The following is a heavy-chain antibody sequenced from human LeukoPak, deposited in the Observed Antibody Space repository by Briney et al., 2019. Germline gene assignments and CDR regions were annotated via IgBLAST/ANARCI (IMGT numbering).Heavy chain of an antibody. J-gene: IGHJ4*02. Sequence: SETLSLTCTVSGGSISCYYWSWIRQPPGEGLEWIGYLYYSGSTYYNPSLKSRVTMSVDTSKNQFSLKLSSVTAADTAVYYCARYYSGSYGLDYWGQGTLVTVSS. CDR1: GGSISCYY. D-gene: IGHD1-26*01. CDR2: LYYSGST. CDR3: ARYYSGSYGLDY. V-gene: IGHV4-59*04.